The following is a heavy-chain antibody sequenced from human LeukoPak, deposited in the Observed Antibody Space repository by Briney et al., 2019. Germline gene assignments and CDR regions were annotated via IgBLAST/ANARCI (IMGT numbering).Heavy chain of an antibody. J-gene: IGHJ4*02. D-gene: IGHD1-26*01. CDR3: ARGSGSFSGGFDY. CDR2: ITARADST. Sequence: PGRSLRLSCAASGFTFSNYAMSWVRQAPGKGLEWVSGITARADSTYYADSVKGRVTISRDNSKNTLYLQMNSLRAEDTAVYYCARGSGSFSGGFDYWGQGTLVTVSS. V-gene: IGHV3-23*01. CDR1: GFTFSNYA.